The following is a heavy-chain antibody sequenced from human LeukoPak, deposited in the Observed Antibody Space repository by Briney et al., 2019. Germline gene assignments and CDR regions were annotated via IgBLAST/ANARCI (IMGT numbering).Heavy chain of an antibody. CDR1: GCTFTGYY. D-gene: IGHD5-12*01. V-gene: IGHV1-69*05. J-gene: IGHJ4*02. Sequence: SVKVSCKASGCTFTGYYMHWVRQAPGQGLEWMGGIIPIFGTANYAQKFQGRVTITTDESTSTAYMELSSLRSEDTAVYYCARERAEGIVATNLFDYWGQGTLVTVSS. CDR2: IIPIFGTA. CDR3: ARERAEGIVATNLFDY.